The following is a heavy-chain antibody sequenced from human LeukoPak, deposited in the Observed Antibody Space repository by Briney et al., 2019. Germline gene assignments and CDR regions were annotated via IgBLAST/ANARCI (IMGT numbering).Heavy chain of an antibody. Sequence: GGSLRLSCAASGFTFSSYAMSWVRQAPGKGLEWVSVISGGGGSTDYADSVKGRFTVSRDNSKNTLYLQMDSLTVEDTAVYYCAKSYDISRFYPYWGQGTLVTVSS. CDR2: ISGGGGST. CDR3: AKSYDISRFYPY. CDR1: GFTFSSYA. V-gene: IGHV3-23*01. J-gene: IGHJ4*02. D-gene: IGHD3-22*01.